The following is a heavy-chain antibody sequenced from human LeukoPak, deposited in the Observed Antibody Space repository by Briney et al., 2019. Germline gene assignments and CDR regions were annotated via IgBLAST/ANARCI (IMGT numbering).Heavy chain of an antibody. V-gene: IGHV3-33*01. CDR1: GFTFSNYG. D-gene: IGHD6-13*01. CDR3: ATEGIDSSWNY. J-gene: IGHJ4*02. CDR2: IWYDGSNK. Sequence: PGGSLRLSCAASGFTFSNYGMHWVRQAPGKGLEWVAVIWYDGSNKYYGDSVKGRFTISRDNSKNTLYLQMNSLRDEDTAVYFCATEGIDSSWNYWGQGTPVTVSS.